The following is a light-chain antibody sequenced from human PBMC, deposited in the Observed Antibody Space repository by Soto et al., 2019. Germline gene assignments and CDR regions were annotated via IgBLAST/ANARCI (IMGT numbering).Light chain of an antibody. Sequence: QSVLTQPPSASGTPGQRVTISCSGSSSNIGRNTVNWYQQVPGTAPKLLIYSNNQRPSGVPDRFSGSKSGTSASLAINGLQSEDEADYYCAPWDDSLNGWVFGGGTKL. CDR2: SNN. CDR1: SSNIGRNT. CDR3: APWDDSLNGWV. J-gene: IGLJ3*02. V-gene: IGLV1-44*01.